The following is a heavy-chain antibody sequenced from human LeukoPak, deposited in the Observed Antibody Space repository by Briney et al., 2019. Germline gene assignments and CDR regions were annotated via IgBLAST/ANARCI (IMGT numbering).Heavy chain of an antibody. V-gene: IGHV3-48*04. Sequence: GGSLRLSCAASGFTFSDYSMNWVRQAPGKGLEGISNIRGSASGLGSGVYYADSVKGRFTISRDDAKNSLYLQMNSLSAEDTAFYYCARDLNWGFDYWGQGVLVTVSS. CDR3: ARDLNWGFDY. CDR2: IRGSASGLGSGV. CDR1: GFTFSDYS. J-gene: IGHJ4*02. D-gene: IGHD7-27*01.